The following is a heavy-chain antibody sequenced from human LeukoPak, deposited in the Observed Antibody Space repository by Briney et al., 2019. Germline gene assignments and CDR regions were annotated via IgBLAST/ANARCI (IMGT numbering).Heavy chain of an antibody. D-gene: IGHD5-18*01. V-gene: IGHV4-34*01. J-gene: IGHJ3*02. CDR3: ARARGYSYGYGAFDI. Sequence: SETLSLTCAVYGGSFSGYYWSWIRQPPGKGLEWIGEINHSGSTNYNLSLKSRVTISVDTSKNQFSLKLSSVTAADTAVYYCARARGYSYGYGAFDIWGQGTMVTVSS. CDR1: GGSFSGYY. CDR2: INHSGST.